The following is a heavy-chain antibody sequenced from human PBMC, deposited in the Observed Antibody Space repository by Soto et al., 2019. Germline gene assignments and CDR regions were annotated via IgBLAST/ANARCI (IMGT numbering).Heavy chain of an antibody. Sequence: QVLLVQSGAEMKQPGSSVSVSCKASGDSFTNYAFTWVRQAPGQGPEWLGGIILALGTPHYSQRFQGRLTITADESSSTVYMELGSLRLDDTAVYYCARFAKEENPKVGTWYYFDYWGQGTRVTVSS. CDR3: ARFAKEENPKVGTWYYFDY. V-gene: IGHV1-69*01. D-gene: IGHD6-13*01. J-gene: IGHJ4*02. CDR2: IILALGTP. CDR1: GDSFTNYA.